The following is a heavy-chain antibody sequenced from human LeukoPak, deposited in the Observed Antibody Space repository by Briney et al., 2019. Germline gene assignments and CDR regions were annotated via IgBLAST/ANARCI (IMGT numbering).Heavy chain of an antibody. Sequence: GGSLRLSCAASGFTFSNYAMTWVRQAPGEGLEWVSSLSGRGDNTFYADSVEGRFTISRDNSENTLHLQMNSLRAEDTAVYYCAKAYYYGSGSYYVAFDCWGQGTLVTASS. CDR3: AKAYYYGSGSYYVAFDC. J-gene: IGHJ4*02. D-gene: IGHD3-10*01. V-gene: IGHV3-23*01. CDR2: LSGRGDNT. CDR1: GFTFSNYA.